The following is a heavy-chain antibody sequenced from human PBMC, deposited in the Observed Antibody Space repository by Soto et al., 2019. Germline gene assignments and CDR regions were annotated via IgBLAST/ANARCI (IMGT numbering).Heavy chain of an antibody. CDR3: TRDQGGSYDSWFDP. J-gene: IGHJ5*02. CDR1: TFSMYS. V-gene: IGHV3-21*01. D-gene: IGHD1-26*01. CDR2: ISSGSAFI. Sequence: EVQVVESGGGLVKPGGSLRLSCNFTFSMYSMNWVRQAPGKGLEWVASISSGSAFIKYADSVKGRFSISRDNAKNSVSLQMNSLMAEDTAMYYCTRDQGGSYDSWFDPWGRGTLVTVSS.